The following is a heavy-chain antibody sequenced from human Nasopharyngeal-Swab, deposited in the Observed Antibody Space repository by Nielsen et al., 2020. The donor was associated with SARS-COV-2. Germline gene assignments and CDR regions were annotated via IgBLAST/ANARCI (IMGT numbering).Heavy chain of an antibody. D-gene: IGHD3-3*01. CDR2: ISYDGNNK. J-gene: IGHJ3*02. V-gene: IGHV3-30*18. CDR3: AKEEGGYDFWSGYSKPLNAFDI. Sequence: WSRQPPGKGLEWVAVISYDGNNKFYADSLKGRFTVSRDNSENTLYLQMNSLRPEDTAVYYCAKEEGGYDFWSGYSKPLNAFDIWGQGTMVTV.